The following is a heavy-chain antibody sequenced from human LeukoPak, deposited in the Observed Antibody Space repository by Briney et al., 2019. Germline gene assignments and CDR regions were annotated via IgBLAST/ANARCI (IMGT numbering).Heavy chain of an antibody. J-gene: IGHJ4*02. CDR2: IGTAGDT. CDR1: GFTFSNYA. CDR3: ARVRYGTYDY. Sequence: GGSLRLSCAASGFTFSNYAMNWVRQATGKGLEWVSAIGTAGDTYYPGSVKGRFTISRENAKNSLYLQMNSLRAEDTAVYYCARVRYGTYDYWGQGTQVTVSS. D-gene: IGHD4-17*01. V-gene: IGHV3-13*01.